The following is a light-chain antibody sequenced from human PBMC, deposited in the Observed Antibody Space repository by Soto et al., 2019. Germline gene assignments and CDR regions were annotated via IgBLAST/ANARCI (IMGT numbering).Light chain of an antibody. CDR2: KVS. CDR3: MQGTHWPPYT. Sequence: DVVMTQSPLSLPVTLGQPASIDGNTYLNWFQQRPGQSPRRLIYKVSNRDSGVPDRFSGSGSGTDFTLKISRVEAEDVGVYYCMQGTHWPPYTFGQGTKLEIK. CDR1: GNTY. V-gene: IGKV2-30*01. J-gene: IGKJ2*01.